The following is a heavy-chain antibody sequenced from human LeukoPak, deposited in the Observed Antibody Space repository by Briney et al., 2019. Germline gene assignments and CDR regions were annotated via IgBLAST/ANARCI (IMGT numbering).Heavy chain of an antibody. CDR1: GFTFDDYA. J-gene: IGHJ6*02. CDR3: AKDLSTVTTLVGYYYYGMDV. V-gene: IGHV3-9*01. CDR2: ISWNRGSI. D-gene: IGHD4-17*01. Sequence: GGSLRLSCAASGFTFDDYAMHWVRHAPGKGLEWVSGISWNRGSIDYADSVKGRFTISRDNAKNSLYLQMNSLRAEDTALYYCAKDLSTVTTLVGYYYYGMDVWGQGTTVTVSS.